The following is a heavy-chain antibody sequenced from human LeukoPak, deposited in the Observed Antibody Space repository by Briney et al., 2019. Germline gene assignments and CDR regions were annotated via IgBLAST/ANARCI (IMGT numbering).Heavy chain of an antibody. CDR3: ARESSGLLNMDV. Sequence: GASVKLSCKASGYTFTIYGISWVRQAPGQGLEWMGWISAYNGNTNYAQKLQGRVTMTTDTSTSTAYMELRSVRSDDTAVYYCARESSGLLNMDVWGKGTTVTVSS. CDR2: ISAYNGNT. CDR1: GYTFTIYG. D-gene: IGHD3-22*01. J-gene: IGHJ6*03. V-gene: IGHV1-18*01.